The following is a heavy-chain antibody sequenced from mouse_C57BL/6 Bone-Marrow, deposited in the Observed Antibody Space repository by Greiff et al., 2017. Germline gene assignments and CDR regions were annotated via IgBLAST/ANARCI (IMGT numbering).Heavy chain of an antibody. J-gene: IGHJ2*01. D-gene: IGHD3-1*01. V-gene: IGHV3-6*01. CDR2: ISYDGSN. Sequence: ESGPGLVKPSQSLSLTCSVTGYSITSGYYWNWIRQFPGNKLEWMGYISYDGSNNYNPSLKNRTSITRDTSKNQFFLKLNSVTTEDTATYYCARDLGGLFDYWGQGTTLTVSS. CDR3: ARDLGGLFDY. CDR1: GYSITSGYY.